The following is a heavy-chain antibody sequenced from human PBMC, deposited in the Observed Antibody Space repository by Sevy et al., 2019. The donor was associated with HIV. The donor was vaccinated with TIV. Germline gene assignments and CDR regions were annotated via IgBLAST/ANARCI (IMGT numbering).Heavy chain of an antibody. CDR2: IKVDGSEK. CDR3: ARDCSSTSCLWGLDV. J-gene: IGHJ6*02. V-gene: IGHV3-7*03. Sequence: GGSLRLSCAVSGFTFRSYWRSWVRQPPGKGLEWVAHIKVDGSEKYHVDSVIGRFTISRDNAKNSLFLQMNSLRVEDTAVYYCARDCSSTSCLWGLDVWGQGTAVTVSS. D-gene: IGHD2-2*01. CDR1: GFTFRSYW.